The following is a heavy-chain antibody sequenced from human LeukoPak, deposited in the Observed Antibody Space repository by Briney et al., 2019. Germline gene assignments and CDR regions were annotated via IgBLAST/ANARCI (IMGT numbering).Heavy chain of an antibody. Sequence: PGGSLRLSCAASGFTFSSYSMNWVRQAPGKGLERVSYISSSSSSIYYADSVKGRFTISRDNAKKSLYLQMSSLRDEDTAVYYCARDEKDYWGQGTLVTVSS. CDR2: ISSSSSSI. CDR3: ARDEKDY. J-gene: IGHJ4*02. CDR1: GFTFSSYS. V-gene: IGHV3-48*02.